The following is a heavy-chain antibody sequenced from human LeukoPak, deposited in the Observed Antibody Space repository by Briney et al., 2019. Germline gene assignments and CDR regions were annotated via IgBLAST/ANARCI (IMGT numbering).Heavy chain of an antibody. CDR2: VYYSGST. Sequence: SETLSLTFTVSGGSISSGDYYGSWIRLPPGKGLEWIGYVYYSGSTYYNPSLKSRVTISVDTSKNQFSLKLSSVTAADTAVYYCAREVPPSGSYYIYHMDVWGKGTTVTVSS. CDR3: AREVPPSGSYYIYHMDV. J-gene: IGHJ6*03. CDR1: GGSISSGDYY. D-gene: IGHD1-26*01. V-gene: IGHV4-30-4*08.